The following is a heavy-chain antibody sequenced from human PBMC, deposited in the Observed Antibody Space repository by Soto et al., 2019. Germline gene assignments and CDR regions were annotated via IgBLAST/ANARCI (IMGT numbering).Heavy chain of an antibody. CDR1: GGTFNTYG. V-gene: IGHV1-69*18. CDR2: IIPVFGKP. D-gene: IGHD4-17*01. CDR3: ARDRSLYGDYPILDR. J-gene: IGHJ4*02. Sequence: QVQLVQSGAEVKKPGSSVKVSCMTFGGTFNTYGISWVRQAPGQGLEWMGRIIPVFGKPKYAQKVPGRVTISADESTNTGYMELRCLRSDDTAIYYCARDRSLYGDYPILDRWGQGTLVTVSS.